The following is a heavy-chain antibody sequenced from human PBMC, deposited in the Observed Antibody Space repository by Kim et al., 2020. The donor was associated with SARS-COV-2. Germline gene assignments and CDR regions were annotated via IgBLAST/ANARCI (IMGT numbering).Heavy chain of an antibody. CDR2: VNVANDNT. J-gene: IGHJ3*02. Sequence: ASVKVSCKASGYTFTSYALHWVRQAPGQRLEWMGWVNVANDNTKYSQKFQGRITITRDTSASTAYMELSSLRSEDTAVYYCARDQVTYYYDTSGYHDDAFDIWGQGTMVTVSS. CDR1: GYTFTSYA. V-gene: IGHV1-3*01. CDR3: ARDQVTYYYDTSGYHDDAFDI. D-gene: IGHD3-22*01.